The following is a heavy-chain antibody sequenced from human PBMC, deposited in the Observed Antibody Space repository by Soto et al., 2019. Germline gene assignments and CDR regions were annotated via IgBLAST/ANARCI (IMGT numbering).Heavy chain of an antibody. CDR3: TTHLLGWSNGYFDL. J-gene: IGHJ2*01. CDR1: GFTFSNAW. Sequence: EVQLVESGGGLVKPGGSLRLSCAASGFTFSNAWMSWVRQAPGKGLEWVGRIKSKTDGGITDYAAPVKGRFTISRDDSKNTLYLQMNSLKTEDTAVYYCTTHLLGWSNGYFDLWGRGTLVTVSS. CDR2: IKSKTDGGIT. D-gene: IGHD3-3*01. V-gene: IGHV3-15*01.